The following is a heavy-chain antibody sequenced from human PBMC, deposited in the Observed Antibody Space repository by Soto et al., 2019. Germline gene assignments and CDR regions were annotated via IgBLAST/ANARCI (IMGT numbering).Heavy chain of an antibody. V-gene: IGHV1-46*01. J-gene: IGHJ6*02. CDR1: GYTFTSYY. D-gene: IGHD3-16*01. CDR3: ARALKDYGDYYYGMDV. CDR2: INPSGGST. Sequence: GASVKVSCKASGYTFTSYYMHWVRQAPGQGLEWMGIINPSGGSTSYAQKFQGRVTMTRDTSTSTVYMELSSLRSEDTAVYYCARALKDYGDYYYGMDVWGQGTTVTVSS.